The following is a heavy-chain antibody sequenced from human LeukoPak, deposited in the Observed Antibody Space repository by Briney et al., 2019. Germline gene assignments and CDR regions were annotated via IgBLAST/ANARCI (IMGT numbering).Heavy chain of an antibody. D-gene: IGHD3-10*01. CDR3: AKSPLYYYGSGSQSLGYYFDY. J-gene: IGHJ4*02. Sequence: PTGGSPRLSCAASGFTFSSYAMSWVRQAPGKGLEWVSAISGSGGSTYYADSVKGRFTISRDNSKNTLYLQMNSLRAEDTAVYYCAKSPLYYYGSGSQSLGYYFDYWGQGTLVTVSS. CDR1: GFTFSSYA. V-gene: IGHV3-23*01. CDR2: ISGSGGST.